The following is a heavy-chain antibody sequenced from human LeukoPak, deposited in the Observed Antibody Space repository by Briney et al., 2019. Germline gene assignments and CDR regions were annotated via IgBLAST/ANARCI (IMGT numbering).Heavy chain of an antibody. V-gene: IGHV3-30*02. CDR2: IRYDGSNK. J-gene: IGHJ3*02. D-gene: IGHD3-10*01. CDR1: GFTFSSYG. CDR3: AKEGYYPQIDAFDI. Sequence: SGGSLRLSCAASGFTFSSYGMHWVRQAPGKGLEWVAFIRYDGSNKYYADSVKGRFTISRDNSKNTLYLQMNSLRAEDTAVYYCAKEGYYPQIDAFDIWGQGTMVTVSS.